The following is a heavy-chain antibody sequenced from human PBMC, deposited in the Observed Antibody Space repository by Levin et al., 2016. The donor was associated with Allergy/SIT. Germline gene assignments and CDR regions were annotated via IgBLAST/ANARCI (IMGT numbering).Heavy chain of an antibody. V-gene: IGHV3-30*18. CDR3: AKDTHYYDFWSGYSDDYYYYGMDV. D-gene: IGHD3-3*01. CDR2: ISYDGSNK. CDR1: GFTFSSYG. Sequence: GGSLRLSCAASGFTFSSYGMHWVRQAPGKGLEWVAVISYDGSNKYYADSVKGRFTISRDNSKNTLYLQMNSLRAEDTAVYYCAKDTHYYDFWSGYSDDYYYYGMDVWGQGATVTVSS. J-gene: IGHJ6*02.